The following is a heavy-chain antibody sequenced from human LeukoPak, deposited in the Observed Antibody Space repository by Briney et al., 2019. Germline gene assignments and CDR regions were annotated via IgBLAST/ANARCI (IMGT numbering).Heavy chain of an antibody. J-gene: IGHJ4*02. V-gene: IGHV4-39*07. CDR1: GGTISSSSYY. Sequence: PSETLSLTCTVSGGTISSSSYYWGWIRQPPGKGLEWIGSIYYSGSTYYNPSLKSRVTISVDTSKNQFSLKLSSVTAADTAVYYCARERITMVRGVQYFDYWGQGTLVTVSS. CDR3: ARERITMVRGVQYFDY. CDR2: IYYSGST. D-gene: IGHD3-10*01.